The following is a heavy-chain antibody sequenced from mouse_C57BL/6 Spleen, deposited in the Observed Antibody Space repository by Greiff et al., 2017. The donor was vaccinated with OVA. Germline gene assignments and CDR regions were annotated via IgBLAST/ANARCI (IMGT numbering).Heavy chain of an antibody. D-gene: IGHD1-1*01. CDR3: ARMFPITTVVARDY. CDR2: IYPRDGST. CDR1: GYTFTSYD. V-gene: IGHV1-85*01. Sequence: VHLVESGPELVKPGASVKLSCKASGYTFTSYDINWVKQRPGQGLEWIGWIYPRDGSTKYNEKFKGKATLTVDTSSSTAYMELHSLTSEDSAVYFCARMFPITTVVARDYWGQGTTLTVSS. J-gene: IGHJ2*01.